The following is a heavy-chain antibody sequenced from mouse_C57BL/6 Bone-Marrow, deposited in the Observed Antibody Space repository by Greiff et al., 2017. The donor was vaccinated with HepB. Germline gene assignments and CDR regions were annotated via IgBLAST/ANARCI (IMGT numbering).Heavy chain of an antibody. CDR3: TTRRLLRSPWYFDV. Sequence: EVKLMESGAELVRPGASVKLSCTASGFNIKDDYMHWVKQRPEQGLEWIGWIDPENGDTEYASKFQGKATITADTSSNTAYLQLSSLTSEDTAVYYCTTRRLLRSPWYFDVWGTGTTVTVSS. D-gene: IGHD1-1*01. V-gene: IGHV14-4*01. CDR1: GFNIKDDY. J-gene: IGHJ1*03. CDR2: IDPENGDT.